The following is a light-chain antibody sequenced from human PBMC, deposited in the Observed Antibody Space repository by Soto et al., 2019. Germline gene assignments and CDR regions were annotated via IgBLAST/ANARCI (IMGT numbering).Light chain of an antibody. CDR1: QSIRSW. J-gene: IGKJ1*01. CDR2: KAS. CDR3: QQYKSYPWT. Sequence: DVQMTQSPSTLSASVGDRVTITCRGSQSIRSWLAWYQQKPGQAPKLLIYKASNLQSGVPSRFSGSGSGTVFTLTISSLQPDDFATYYCQQYKSYPWTFGQGTKVEIK. V-gene: IGKV1-5*03.